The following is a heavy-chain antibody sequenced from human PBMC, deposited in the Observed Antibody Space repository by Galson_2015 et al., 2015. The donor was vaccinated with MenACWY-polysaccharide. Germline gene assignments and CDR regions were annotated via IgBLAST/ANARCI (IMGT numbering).Heavy chain of an antibody. D-gene: IGHD3-10*01. CDR2: IIPVFETS. V-gene: IGHV1-69*06. CDR3: ARVPFRELTMVRGPLAY. Sequence: SVKVSCKASGGSFSSFGVSWVRQAPGQGLEWMGGIIPVFETSTYAQKFQGGVTISADKSTTTTFMEVPSLTSEDTAVYYCARVPFRELTMVRGPLAYWGQGTPVTCSS. CDR1: GGSFSSFG. J-gene: IGHJ4*02.